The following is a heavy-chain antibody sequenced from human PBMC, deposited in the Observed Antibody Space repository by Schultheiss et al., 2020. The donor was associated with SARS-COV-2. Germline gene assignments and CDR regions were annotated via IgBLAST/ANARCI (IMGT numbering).Heavy chain of an antibody. CDR3: ADSSSVAQNYGMDV. Sequence: ASVKVSCKASGYTFTSYGISWVRQAPGQGLEWMGWISAYNGNTNYAQKLQGRVTMTTDTSTSTAYMELRSLRSDDTAVYYCADSSSVAQNYGMDVWGQGTTVTVSS. D-gene: IGHD6-6*01. V-gene: IGHV1-18*01. CDR2: ISAYNGNT. J-gene: IGHJ6*02. CDR1: GYTFTSYG.